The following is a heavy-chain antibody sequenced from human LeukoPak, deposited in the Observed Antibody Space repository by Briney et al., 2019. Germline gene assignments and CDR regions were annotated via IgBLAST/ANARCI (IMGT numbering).Heavy chain of an antibody. D-gene: IGHD3-10*01. CDR3: AKVYGSGSFHYYYYMDV. CDR1: GFTFSSYS. Sequence: PGGSLRLSCAASGFTFSSYSMNWVRQAPGKGLEWVAFIRYDGSNKYYADSVKGRFTISRDNSKNTLYLQMNSLRAEDTAVYYCAKVYGSGSFHYYYYMDVWGKGTTVTISS. CDR2: IRYDGSNK. V-gene: IGHV3-30*02. J-gene: IGHJ6*03.